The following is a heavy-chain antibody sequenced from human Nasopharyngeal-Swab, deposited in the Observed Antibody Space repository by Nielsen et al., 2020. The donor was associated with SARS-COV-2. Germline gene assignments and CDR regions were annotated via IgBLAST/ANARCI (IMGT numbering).Heavy chain of an antibody. CDR2: TRNKANSYTT. D-gene: IGHD3-3*01. CDR3: ARGATIFGVVLGDSYGMDV. V-gene: IGHV3-72*01. CDR1: GFTFSDHY. Sequence: GGSLRLSCAASGFTFSDHYMDWVRQAPGKGLEWVGRTRNKANSYTTEYAASVKGRFTISRDDSENSVYLQMNSLKTEDTAVYYCARGATIFGVVLGDSYGMDVWGQGTTVTVPS. J-gene: IGHJ6*02.